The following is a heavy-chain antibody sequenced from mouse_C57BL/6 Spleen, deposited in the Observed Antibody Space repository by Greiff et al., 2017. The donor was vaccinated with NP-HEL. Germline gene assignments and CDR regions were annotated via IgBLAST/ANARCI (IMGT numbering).Heavy chain of an antibody. CDR1: GYTFTSYW. V-gene: IGHV1-7*01. CDR2: INPSSGYT. CDR3: ARDLYFDY. J-gene: IGHJ2*01. Sequence: VQLQQSGAELAKPGASVKLSCKASGYTFTSYWMHWVKQRPGQGLEWIGYINPSSGYTKYNQKFKDKATLTVDKSSSTAYMQLSSLTYEDSAVYYCARDLYFDYWGQGTTLTVSS.